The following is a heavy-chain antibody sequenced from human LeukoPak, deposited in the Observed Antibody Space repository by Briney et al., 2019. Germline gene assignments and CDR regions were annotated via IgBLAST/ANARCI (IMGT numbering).Heavy chain of an antibody. V-gene: IGHV1-46*01. D-gene: IGHD6-13*01. Sequence: GASVKVSCKASGYTFTSYYMHWVRQAPGQGLEWMGIINPSGGSTSYAQKFQGRVTMTRDMSTSTVYMELSSPRSEDTAVYYCARESGQQLKYDYWGQGTLVTVSS. J-gene: IGHJ4*02. CDR1: GYTFTSYY. CDR3: ARESGQQLKYDY. CDR2: INPSGGST.